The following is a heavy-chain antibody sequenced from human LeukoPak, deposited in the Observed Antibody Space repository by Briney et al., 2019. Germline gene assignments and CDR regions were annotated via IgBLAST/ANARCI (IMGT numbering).Heavy chain of an antibody. J-gene: IGHJ4*02. CDR1: GYTFTAYY. CDR2: INPNSGGT. V-gene: IGHV1-2*06. Sequence: AASVKVSCKASGYTFTAYYMHWVRQAPGQGLEWMGRINPNSGGTNYAQKFQGRVTMTRDTSISTAYMELSRLRSDDTAVYYCARDYCSSTSCLFDYWGQGTLVTVSS. D-gene: IGHD2-2*01. CDR3: ARDYCSSTSCLFDY.